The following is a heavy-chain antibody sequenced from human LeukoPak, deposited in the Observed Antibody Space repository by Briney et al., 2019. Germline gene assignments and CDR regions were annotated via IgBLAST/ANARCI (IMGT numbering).Heavy chain of an antibody. J-gene: IGHJ4*02. D-gene: IGHD4-17*01. CDR2: INPSGGST. CDR3: ARVRRGDYGEEVLDY. Sequence: ASVRVSCKASGYTFTSNYMHWVRQAPGQGGEGRGVINPSGGSTSYAQKFQGRVTMTRDTSTRTVYMELSSLRSEDTAVYYCARVRRGDYGEEVLDYWGQGTLVTVSS. CDR1: GYTFTSNY. V-gene: IGHV1-46*01.